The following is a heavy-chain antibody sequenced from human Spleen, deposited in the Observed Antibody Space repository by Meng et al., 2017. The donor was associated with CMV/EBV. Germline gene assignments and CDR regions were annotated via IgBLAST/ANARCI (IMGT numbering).Heavy chain of an antibody. CDR1: GGTFSSYA. CDR2: IIPILGIA. D-gene: IGHD3-9*01. CDR3: ARGPDTPLGAFDI. J-gene: IGHJ3*02. V-gene: IGHV1-69*10. Sequence: SVKVSCKASGGTFSSYAISWVRQAPGQGLEWMGGIIPILGIANYAQKFQDRVIMTRDTSTSTVYMELSSLRSEDTAVYYCARGPDTPLGAFDIWGQGTKVTVSS.